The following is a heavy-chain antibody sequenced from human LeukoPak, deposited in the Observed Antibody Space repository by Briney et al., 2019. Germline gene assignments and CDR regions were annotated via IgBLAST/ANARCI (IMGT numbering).Heavy chain of an antibody. V-gene: IGHV3-11*01. Sequence: GGSLRHSCAASGFTVSFYAMSWIRQAPGKGLEWVSYISSSGSTIYYADSVKGRFTISRDNAKNSLYLQMNSLRAEDTAVYYCARFWSGYYGMDVWGQGTTVTVSS. CDR1: GFTVSFYA. CDR2: ISSSGSTI. J-gene: IGHJ6*02. D-gene: IGHD3-3*01. CDR3: ARFWSGYYGMDV.